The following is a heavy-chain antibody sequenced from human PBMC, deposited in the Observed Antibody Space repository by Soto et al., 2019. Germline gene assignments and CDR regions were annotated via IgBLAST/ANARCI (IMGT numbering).Heavy chain of an antibody. D-gene: IGHD6-13*01. CDR1: GGSISSYF. Sequence: TSETLSLTCTVSGGSISSYFYIWVRQPPGKGLEWIGSVYYTGTTDYNPSLKSRVTTSVDTSKTQFSLNLRSVTAADTAVYYCARDLAAVPRAFDYWGRGTLVTVSS. CDR2: VYYTGTT. V-gene: IGHV4-59*01. CDR3: ARDLAAVPRAFDY. J-gene: IGHJ4*02.